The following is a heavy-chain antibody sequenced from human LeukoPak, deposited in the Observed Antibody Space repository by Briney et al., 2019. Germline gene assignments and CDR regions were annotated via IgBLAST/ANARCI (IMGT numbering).Heavy chain of an antibody. J-gene: IGHJ4*02. D-gene: IGHD3-3*01. Sequence: GGSLRLSCAASGFTFSTYWMHWVRQAPGKGLVWVSRINSDGSSISYADSVKGRFTISRDNAKNTLYLQMNSLRAEDTAMYYCVRVRFGVVLDYWGQGTLVIVSS. CDR2: INSDGSSI. CDR1: GFTFSTYW. CDR3: VRVRFGVVLDY. V-gene: IGHV3-74*01.